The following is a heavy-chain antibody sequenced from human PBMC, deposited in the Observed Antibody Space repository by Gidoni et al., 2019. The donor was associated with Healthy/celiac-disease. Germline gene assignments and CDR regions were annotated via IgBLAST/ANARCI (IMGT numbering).Heavy chain of an antibody. D-gene: IGHD4-17*01. Sequence: EVQLVQSGAEVKKPGESLRISCKGSGYSFTSYWISWVRQMPGKGLEWMGRIDPSDSYTNYSPSFQGHVTISADKSISTAYLQWSSLKASDTAMYYCATLGPNDYGDYWMAFDIWGQGTMVTVSS. CDR2: IDPSDSYT. J-gene: IGHJ3*02. V-gene: IGHV5-10-1*03. CDR1: GYSFTSYW. CDR3: ATLGPNDYGDYWMAFDI.